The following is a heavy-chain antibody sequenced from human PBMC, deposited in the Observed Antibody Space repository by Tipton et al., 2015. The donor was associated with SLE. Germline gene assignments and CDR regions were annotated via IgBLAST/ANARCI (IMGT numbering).Heavy chain of an antibody. CDR1: GGSVGSYY. Sequence: TLSLTCDVSGGSVGSYYWSWVRQIPGKGLEWIGYIYQSGLTALNPSLESRITLSIDTSRNPFSLKLTSMSAADTAVYYCANQNWNYYFWGQGNLVTVSS. D-gene: IGHD1-7*01. CDR2: IYQSGLT. J-gene: IGHJ4*02. V-gene: IGHV4-59*02. CDR3: ANQNWNYYF.